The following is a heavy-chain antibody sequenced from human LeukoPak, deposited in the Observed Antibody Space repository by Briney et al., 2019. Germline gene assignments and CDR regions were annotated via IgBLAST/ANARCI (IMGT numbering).Heavy chain of an antibody. V-gene: IGHV3-21*01. Sequence: GGSLRLSCAASGFTFSSYSMNWVRQAPGKGLEWVSSISSSSSYINYADSVKGRFTISRDDAKNSLYLQMNSLRAEDTAVYYCAREGSGWDYFDYWGQGTLVTVSS. CDR3: AREGSGWDYFDY. CDR2: ISSSSSYI. CDR1: GFTFSSYS. D-gene: IGHD6-19*01. J-gene: IGHJ4*02.